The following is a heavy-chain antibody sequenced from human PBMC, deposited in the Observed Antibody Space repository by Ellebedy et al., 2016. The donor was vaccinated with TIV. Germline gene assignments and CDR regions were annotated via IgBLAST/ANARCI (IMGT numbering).Heavy chain of an antibody. CDR1: GFTFSSYS. CDR2: ISSSSSYI. CDR3: ARPYSSGWAHFDY. V-gene: IGHV3-21*01. D-gene: IGHD6-19*01. Sequence: GESLKISXAASGFTFSSYSMNWVRQAPGKGLEWVSSISSSSSYIYYADSVKGRFTISRDNAKNSLYLQMNSLRAEDTAVHYCARPYSSGWAHFDYWGQGTLVTVSS. J-gene: IGHJ4*02.